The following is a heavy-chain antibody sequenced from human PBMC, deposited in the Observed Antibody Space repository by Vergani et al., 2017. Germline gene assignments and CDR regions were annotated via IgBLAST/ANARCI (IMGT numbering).Heavy chain of an antibody. Sequence: EVQLVESGGGLLQPGRSLRLSCAASGFTFDAYAMHWVRQAPGKGLEWVAGISWNSGSIGYADSVKGRFTISRDNAKNSLYMQMNSVRAEDTALYYCAKPYGSGSFGAFDSGGQGRMVTGS. CDR3: AKPYGSGSFGAFDS. J-gene: IGHJ3*02. CDR1: GFTFDAYA. D-gene: IGHD3-10*01. CDR2: ISWNSGSI. V-gene: IGHV3-9*01.